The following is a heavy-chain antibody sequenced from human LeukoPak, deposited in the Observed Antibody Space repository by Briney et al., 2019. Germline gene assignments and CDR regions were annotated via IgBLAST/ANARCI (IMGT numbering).Heavy chain of an antibody. CDR3: ARDMGWNGLVDS. Sequence: SETLSLTCTVSGYSITSILCWGWIRQPPGKGLEWIGSFYHTGSTYYNPSLKSRVTVSGDTSKNQFSLKLSSVTAADTAVYYCARDMGWNGLVDSWGQGTLVTVSS. CDR2: FYHTGST. D-gene: IGHD1-1*01. J-gene: IGHJ4*02. V-gene: IGHV4-38-2*02. CDR1: GYSITSILC.